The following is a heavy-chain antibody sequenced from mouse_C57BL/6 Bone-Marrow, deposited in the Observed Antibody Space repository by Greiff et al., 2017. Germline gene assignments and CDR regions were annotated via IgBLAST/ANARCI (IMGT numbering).Heavy chain of an antibody. V-gene: IGHV1-64*01. D-gene: IGHD2-4*01. J-gene: IGHJ1*03. Sequence: VQLQQPGAELVKPGASVKLSCKASGYTFTSYWMHWVKQRPGPGLEWIGMIHPNSGSTNYNEKFKSKATLTVDKSSSTAYMQLSSLTSEDSAVYYCANDDDGVWYFDVWGTGTTVTVSS. CDR1: GYTFTSYW. CDR2: IHPNSGST. CDR3: ANDDDGVWYFDV.